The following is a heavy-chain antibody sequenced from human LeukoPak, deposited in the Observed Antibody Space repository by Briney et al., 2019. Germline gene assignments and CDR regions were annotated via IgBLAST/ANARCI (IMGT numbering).Heavy chain of an antibody. V-gene: IGHV1-2*04. CDR1: GYTFTGYY. D-gene: IGHD3-10*01. Sequence: GASVKVSCKASGYTFTGYYMHWVRQAPGQGLEWMGWINPNSGGTNYAQKFQGWVTMTRDTSISTAYMELSRLRSDDTAVYYCARGSEVLLWFGELYPDYWGQGTLVTVSS. CDR2: INPNSGGT. CDR3: ARGSEVLLWFGELYPDY. J-gene: IGHJ4*02.